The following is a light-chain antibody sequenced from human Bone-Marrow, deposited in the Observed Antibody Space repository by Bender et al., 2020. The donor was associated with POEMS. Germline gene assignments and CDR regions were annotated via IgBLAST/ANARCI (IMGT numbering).Light chain of an antibody. CDR1: NLGNRF. J-gene: IGLJ2*01. CDR2: QDT. CDR3: QEWDNSTEGHVV. V-gene: IGLV3-1*01. Sequence: SYELTQPPSVSVSPGQTASIACSGDNLGNRFACWYQQKPGQSPVLVIYQDTKRPSGIPERFSGSNSGNTATLTIRGTRAMDEANDYWQEWDNSTEGHVVFGGGTKLTVL.